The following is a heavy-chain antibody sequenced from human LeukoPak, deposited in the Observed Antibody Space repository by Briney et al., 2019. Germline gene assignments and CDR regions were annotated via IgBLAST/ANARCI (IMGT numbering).Heavy chain of an antibody. CDR2: IIPIFGTA. V-gene: IGHV1-46*01. Sequence: GASVKVSCKASGYTFTSYYMHWVRQAPGQGLEWMGGIIPIFGTANYAQKFQGRVTMTEDTSTDTAYMELSSLRSEDTAVYYCATGVRLYCSSTSCQSPFDYWGQGTLVTVSS. D-gene: IGHD2-2*01. CDR1: GYTFTSYY. CDR3: ATGVRLYCSSTSCQSPFDY. J-gene: IGHJ4*02.